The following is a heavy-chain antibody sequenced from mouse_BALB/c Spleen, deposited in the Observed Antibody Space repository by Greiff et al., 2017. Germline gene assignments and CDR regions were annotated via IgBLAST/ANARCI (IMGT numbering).Heavy chain of an antibody. CDR3: ARQPLGRRYAMDY. D-gene: IGHD4-1*01. CDR2: ISSGGGST. CDR1: GFAFSSYD. V-gene: IGHV5-12-1*01. J-gene: IGHJ4*01. Sequence: EVKLMESGGGLVKPGGSLKLSCAASGFAFSSYDMSWVRQTPEKRLEWVAYISSGGGSTYYPDTVKGQFTISRDNAKNTLYLQMSSLKSEDSAMYYCARQPLGRRYAMDYWGQGTSVTVSA.